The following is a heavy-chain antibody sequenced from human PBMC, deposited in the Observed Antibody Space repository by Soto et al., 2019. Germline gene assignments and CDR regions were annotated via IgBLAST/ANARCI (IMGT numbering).Heavy chain of an antibody. V-gene: IGHV3-9*01. D-gene: IGHD2-2*01. Sequence: DVQLVESGGGLVQPGRSLRLSCAASGFIFDDYAMHWVRQAPGKGLEWVSSISWNSGTIVYADSVKGRFTISRDNAKNSLYLQMNSLRTVDTASYYCTKGRSTSCFAPVDYWGHGTLVTVSS. CDR1: GFIFDDYA. J-gene: IGHJ4*01. CDR3: TKGRSTSCFAPVDY. CDR2: ISWNSGTI.